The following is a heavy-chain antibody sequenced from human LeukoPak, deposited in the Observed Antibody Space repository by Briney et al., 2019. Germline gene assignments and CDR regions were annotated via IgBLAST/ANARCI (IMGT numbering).Heavy chain of an antibody. V-gene: IGHV5-51*01. Sequence: GESLKISCRGFGYAFYGYWIGWVRQMPGKSLEWMGIIYPDDSTTEYSPSFQGQVTMSVDKSMSIAYLQWSSLKASDTAMYYCARFSGPLPADNRFDPWGQGTLVTVSS. CDR1: GYAFYGYW. D-gene: IGHD1-26*01. CDR2: IYPDDSTT. J-gene: IGHJ5*02. CDR3: ARFSGPLPADNRFDP.